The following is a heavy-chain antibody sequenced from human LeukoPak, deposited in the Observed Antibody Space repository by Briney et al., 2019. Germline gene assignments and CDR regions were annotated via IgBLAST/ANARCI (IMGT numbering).Heavy chain of an antibody. J-gene: IGHJ4*02. CDR3: ARVEMATIPYFDY. V-gene: IGHV4-59*01. CDR2: IYYSGST. CDR1: GGSISSYY. Sequence: SETLSLTCTVSGGSISSYYWSWIRQPPGKGLEWIGYIYYSGSTNYNPSLKSRVTIPVDTSENQFSLKLSSVTAADTAVYYCARVEMATIPYFDYWGQGTLVTVSS. D-gene: IGHD5-24*01.